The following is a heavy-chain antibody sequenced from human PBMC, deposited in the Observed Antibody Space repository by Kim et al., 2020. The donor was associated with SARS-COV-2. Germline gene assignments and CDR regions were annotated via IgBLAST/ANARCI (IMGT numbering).Heavy chain of an antibody. Sequence: DSVKGRFTISRDNAKNSLYVQMNSLRAEDTAVYYCARDALQFGANGMDVWGQGTTVTVSS. J-gene: IGHJ6*02. V-gene: IGHV3-21*01. CDR3: ARDALQFGANGMDV. D-gene: IGHD3-10*01.